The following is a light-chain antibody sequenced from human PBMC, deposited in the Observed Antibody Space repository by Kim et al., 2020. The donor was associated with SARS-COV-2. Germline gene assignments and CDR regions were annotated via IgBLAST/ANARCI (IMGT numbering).Light chain of an antibody. Sequence: PGERAPPSSRASLKVDISLAWYQPTPGQDPRLLIYDAAVRAAGIPDRFSGSGSGTDFTLTIGSLAPEDFAIYYCQQRGSWPPALTFGGGTKVDIK. CDR2: DAA. CDR3: QQRGSWPPALT. V-gene: IGKV3-11*01. CDR1: LKVDIS. J-gene: IGKJ4*01.